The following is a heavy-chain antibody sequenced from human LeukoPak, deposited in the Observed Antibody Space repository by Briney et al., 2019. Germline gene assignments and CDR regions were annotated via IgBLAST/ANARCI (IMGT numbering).Heavy chain of an antibody. D-gene: IGHD3-22*01. CDR3: ATPLDYYDRSDSHQGGD. CDR2: IKHDGREK. J-gene: IGHJ4*02. CDR1: GFTFSRHW. V-gene: IGHV3-7*03. Sequence: GGSLRLSCAASGFTFSRHWMTWVRQAPGKGLEWVANIKHDGREKNYVDSVKGRFTISRDNAKNSLYLQMNSLRAEDTAVYYCATPLDYYDRSDSHQGGDWGQGTLVTVSS.